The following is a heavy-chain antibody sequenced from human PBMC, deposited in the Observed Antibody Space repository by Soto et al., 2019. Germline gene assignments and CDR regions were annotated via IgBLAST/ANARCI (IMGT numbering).Heavy chain of an antibody. CDR3: ARGENTILYGRLGNSNWFDP. D-gene: IGHD1-7*01. CDR1: GGSFSGYY. Sequence: SETLSLTCAVYGGSFSGYYWSWIRQPPGKGLEWIGEINHSGSTNYNPSLKSRVTISVDTSKNQFSLKLSSVTAADTAVYYCARGENTILYGRLGNSNWFDPWGQGTLVTV. J-gene: IGHJ5*02. CDR2: INHSGST. V-gene: IGHV4-34*01.